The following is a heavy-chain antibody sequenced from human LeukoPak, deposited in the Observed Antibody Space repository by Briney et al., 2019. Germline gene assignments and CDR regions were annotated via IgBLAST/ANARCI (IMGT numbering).Heavy chain of an antibody. V-gene: IGHV1-2*02. CDR3: ARDASIVGVADAFDI. Sequence: ASVKVSCKASGYTFTGYYMHWVRQAPGQGLEWMGWINPNNGGTNYAQKFRGRVTMTRDMFISTAYMEVSRLRSDDTAVYYCARDASIVGVADAFDIWGQGTMVTVSS. CDR2: INPNNGGT. D-gene: IGHD1-26*01. J-gene: IGHJ3*02. CDR1: GYTFTGYY.